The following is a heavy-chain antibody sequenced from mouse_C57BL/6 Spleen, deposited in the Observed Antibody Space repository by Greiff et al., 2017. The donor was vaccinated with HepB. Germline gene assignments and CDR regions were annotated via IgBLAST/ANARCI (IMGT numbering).Heavy chain of an antibody. Sequence: VQLQQSGAELVKPGASVKISCKASGYAFSSYWMNWVKQRPGKGLEWIGQIYPGDGDTNYNGKFKGKATLTADKSSSTAYMQLSRLTSEDSAVYFWASGSTTVVATNFYVWGTGTTVTVSS. CDR3: ASGSTTVVATNFYV. V-gene: IGHV1-80*01. D-gene: IGHD1-1*01. J-gene: IGHJ1*03. CDR1: GYAFSSYW. CDR2: IYPGDGDT.